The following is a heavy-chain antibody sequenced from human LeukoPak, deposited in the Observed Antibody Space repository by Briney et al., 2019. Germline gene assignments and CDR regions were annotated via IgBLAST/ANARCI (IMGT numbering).Heavy chain of an antibody. CDR2: INHSGST. CDR1: GGSFSGYY. D-gene: IGHD3-22*01. Sequence: SETLSLTCAVYGGSFSGYYWSWIRQPPGKGLEWIGEINHSGSTNYNPSLKSRVTISVDTSKNQFSLKLSSVTAADTAVYYCARDGRSSGKPFDYWGQGTLVTVSS. CDR3: ARDGRSSGKPFDY. J-gene: IGHJ4*02. V-gene: IGHV4-34*01.